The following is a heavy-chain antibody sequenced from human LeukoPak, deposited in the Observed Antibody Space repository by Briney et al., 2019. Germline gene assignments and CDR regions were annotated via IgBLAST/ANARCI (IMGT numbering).Heavy chain of an antibody. CDR1: GFTFDDYA. J-gene: IGHJ4*02. CDR2: INQDGSLK. CDR3: AKVKQYSSSWYVIDY. D-gene: IGHD6-13*01. V-gene: IGHV3-7*01. Sequence: GGSLRLSCAASGFTFDDYAMHWVRQAPGKGLEWVANINQDGSLKYYVDSVKGRFTISRDNSKNTLYLQMNSLRAEDTAVYYCAKVKQYSSSWYVIDYWGQGTLVTVSS.